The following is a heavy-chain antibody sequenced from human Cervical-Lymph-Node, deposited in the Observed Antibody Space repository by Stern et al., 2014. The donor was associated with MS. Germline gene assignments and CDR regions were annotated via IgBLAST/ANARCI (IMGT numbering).Heavy chain of an antibody. CDR1: GYTFSDYY. D-gene: IGHD3-10*01. Sequence: QVQLVQSGAEARKPGASVKVSCKASGYTFSDYYIHWVRQAPGQGLEWIGRINPNSGGPHYAQKFQGRVTMTRDTSISTAYMEVSRLTSDDTAVYYCARDFNLGAGGDSWGQGTLVIVSS. V-gene: IGHV1-2*06. J-gene: IGHJ5*02. CDR3: ARDFNLGAGGDS. CDR2: INPNSGGP.